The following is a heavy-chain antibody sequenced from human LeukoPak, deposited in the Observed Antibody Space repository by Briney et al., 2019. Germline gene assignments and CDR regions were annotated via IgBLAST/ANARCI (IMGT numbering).Heavy chain of an antibody. CDR3: ASSSSGYYGTVLRYFQH. D-gene: IGHD3-22*01. Sequence: SGTLSLTCTVSGGSISSRSPYWGWIRQPPGKGLEWIGNIYYSGSTYYNPSLKSRVTISVDTSKNQFTLKLSSVTAADTAVYYCASSSSGYYGTVLRYFQHWGQGTLVTVSS. J-gene: IGHJ1*01. CDR1: GGSISSRSPY. V-gene: IGHV4-39*01. CDR2: IYYSGST.